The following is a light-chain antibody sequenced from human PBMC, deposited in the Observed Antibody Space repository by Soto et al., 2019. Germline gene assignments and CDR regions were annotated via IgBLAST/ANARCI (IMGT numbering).Light chain of an antibody. Sequence: EILMTNSPATVSVSQSETATLSCRASQSVSTKLAWYQQKPGQAPRLLIYGAYTRATGIPVRFSGSGSGTDFTLTISRLEPEDFAVYYCQQYGSSPPVTFGQGTKV. CDR2: GAY. CDR1: QSVSTK. V-gene: IGKV3-20*01. J-gene: IGKJ1*01. CDR3: QQYGSSPPVT.